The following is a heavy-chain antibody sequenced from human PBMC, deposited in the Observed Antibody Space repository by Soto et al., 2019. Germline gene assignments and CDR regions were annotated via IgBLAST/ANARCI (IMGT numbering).Heavy chain of an antibody. D-gene: IGHD3-16*01. CDR3: ARVSLAGEYYYYYGMDV. CDR2: IWYDGSNK. CDR1: GFTFSSYG. Sequence: QVQLVESGGGVVQPGRSLRLSCAASGFTFSSYGMHWVRQAPGKGLEWVAVIWYDGSNKYYADSVKGRFTISRDNSKNTLYLQMNSLSAEDTAVYYCARVSLAGEYYYYYGMDVWGQGTTVTVSS. V-gene: IGHV3-33*01. J-gene: IGHJ6*02.